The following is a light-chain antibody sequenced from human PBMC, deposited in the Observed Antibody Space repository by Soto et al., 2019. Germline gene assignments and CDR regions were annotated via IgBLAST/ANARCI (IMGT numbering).Light chain of an antibody. CDR1: SSDVGSYNL. CDR3: CSYAGSSTYV. CDR2: EVS. J-gene: IGLJ1*01. V-gene: IGLV2-23*02. Sequence: QSVLTQPASVSECPGQSITIYCTGTSSDVGSYNLVPWYQQHPGKAPKVMIYEVSKRPSGVPNRFSGSKSGNTASLTISGLQAEDEADYYCCSYAGSSTYVFGTGTKVTV.